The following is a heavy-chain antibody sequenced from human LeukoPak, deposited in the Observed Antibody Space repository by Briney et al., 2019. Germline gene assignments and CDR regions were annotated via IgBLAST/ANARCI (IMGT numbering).Heavy chain of an antibody. Sequence: SETLSLTCAVSGGSISTSNWWSWVRQPPGKGLEWIGEIYHGGSTNYNPSLKSRVTISVDKSKNQFSLNLSSVTAADTAVYYCARKETGNYRVFDYWGQGTLVTVSS. CDR2: IYHGGST. CDR1: GGSISTSNW. J-gene: IGHJ4*02. CDR3: ARKETGNYRVFDY. V-gene: IGHV4-4*02. D-gene: IGHD7-27*01.